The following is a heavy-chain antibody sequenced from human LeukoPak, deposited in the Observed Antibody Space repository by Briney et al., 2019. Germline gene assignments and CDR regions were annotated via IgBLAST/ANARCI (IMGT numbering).Heavy chain of an antibody. Sequence: PGGSLRLSCAASGFTVSSNYMSWVRQAPGKGLEWVSVIYSGGSTYYADSVKGRFTISRDNSKNTLYPQMNSLRAEDTAVYYCARDSSSSSNYYYYYGMDVWGQGTTVTVSS. CDR2: IYSGGST. CDR1: GFTVSSNY. V-gene: IGHV3-53*01. CDR3: ARDSSSSSNYYYYYGMDV. J-gene: IGHJ6*02. D-gene: IGHD6-6*01.